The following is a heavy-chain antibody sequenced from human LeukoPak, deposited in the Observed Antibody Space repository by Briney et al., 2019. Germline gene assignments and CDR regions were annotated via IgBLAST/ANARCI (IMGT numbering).Heavy chain of an antibody. D-gene: IGHD3-3*01. Sequence: ASETLSLTCTDSGGSISSSSYYWGWIRQPPGKGLEWIRSIYYSGSTYYNPSLKSRVTISVDTSKNQFSLKLSSVTAADTAVYYCASFRRITIFGVVTPAHDYWGQGTLVTVCS. CDR3: ASFRRITIFGVVTPAHDY. CDR1: GGSISSSSYY. CDR2: IYYSGST. V-gene: IGHV4-39*07. J-gene: IGHJ4*02.